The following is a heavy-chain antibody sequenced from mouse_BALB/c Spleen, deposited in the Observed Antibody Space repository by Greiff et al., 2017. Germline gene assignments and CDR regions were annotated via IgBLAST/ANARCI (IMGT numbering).Heavy chain of an antibody. CDR2: ISSGGGST. CDR1: GFAFSSYD. CDR3: ARHVLTTVVATLYYYAMDY. Sequence: EVKLMESGGGLVKPGGSLKLSCAASGFAFSSYDMSWVRQTPEKRLEWVAYISSGGGSTYYPDTVKGRFTISRDNAKNTLYLQMSSLKSEDTAMYYCARHVLTTVVATLYYYAMDYWGQGTSVTVSS. J-gene: IGHJ4*01. V-gene: IGHV5-12-1*01. D-gene: IGHD1-1*01.